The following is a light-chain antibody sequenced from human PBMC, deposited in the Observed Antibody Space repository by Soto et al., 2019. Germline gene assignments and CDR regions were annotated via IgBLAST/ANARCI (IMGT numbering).Light chain of an antibody. J-gene: IGKJ4*01. CDR2: AAS. Sequence: DIQLTQSPSFLSASVGDRVTITCRASQGINDYLAWYQQKPGKAPKLLIYAASTLQSEVPSRFSGSASGTESTLTISSLQRKYFATSFCQQFNSYPLTFGGGTKVEVK. V-gene: IGKV1-9*01. CDR3: QQFNSYPLT. CDR1: QGINDY.